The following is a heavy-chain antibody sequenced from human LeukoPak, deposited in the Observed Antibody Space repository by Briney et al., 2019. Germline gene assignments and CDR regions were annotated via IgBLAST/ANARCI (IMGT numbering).Heavy chain of an antibody. D-gene: IGHD6-25*01. J-gene: IGHJ4*02. V-gene: IGHV5-51*01. CDR2: IYPGDSDT. CDR1: GYRFTTYW. Sequence: PGESLKISCKGSGYRFTTYWIGWVRQMPGKGLEWMGSIYPGDSDTRYSPSFQGQVTISADESISTAYLQWSSLKASDTAMYYCARQSTTAGGPRFHYWGQGTLVTVSS. CDR3: ARQSTTAGGPRFHY.